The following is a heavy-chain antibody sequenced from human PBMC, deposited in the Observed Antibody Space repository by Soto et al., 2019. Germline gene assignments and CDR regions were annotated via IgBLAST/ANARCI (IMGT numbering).Heavy chain of an antibody. CDR3: ARDGDYGDYRYYYYGMDV. CDR2: IIPIFGTA. V-gene: IGHV1-69*13. CDR1: GVTFSGYA. D-gene: IGHD4-17*01. J-gene: IGHJ6*02. Sequence: ASVKVSCKASGVTFSGYAISWVRQAPGQGLEWMGGIIPIFGTANYAQKFQGRVTITADESTSTAYMELSSLRSEDTAVYYCARDGDYGDYRYYYYGMDVWGQGTTVTVSS.